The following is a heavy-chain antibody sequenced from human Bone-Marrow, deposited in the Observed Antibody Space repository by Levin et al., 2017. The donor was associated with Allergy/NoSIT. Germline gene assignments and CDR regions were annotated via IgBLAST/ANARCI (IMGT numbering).Heavy chain of an antibody. CDR2: ITWNSANI. Sequence: SLKISFVTSGFSFDDYAMHWVRQRPGKGLEWVSGITWNSANIDYADSVKGRFTISRDNAKNTLYLQLNGLRVEDTALYYCVKDKEMATISGYFFDYWGQGTLVAVSS. CDR1: GFSFDDYA. J-gene: IGHJ4*02. D-gene: IGHD5-24*01. V-gene: IGHV3-9*01. CDR3: VKDKEMATISGYFFDY.